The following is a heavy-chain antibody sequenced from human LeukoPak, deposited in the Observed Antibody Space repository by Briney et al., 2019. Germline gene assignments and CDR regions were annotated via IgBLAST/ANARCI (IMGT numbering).Heavy chain of an antibody. D-gene: IGHD6-13*01. CDR2: ISGSGGST. CDR3: AKAIKQQLVNFDY. V-gene: IGHV3-23*01. Sequence: ASVKVSCKASGGTFSSYAMSWVRQAPGKGLEWVSAISGSGGSTYYADSVKGRFTISRDNSKNTLYLQMNSLRAEDTAVYYCAKAIKQQLVNFDYWGQGTLVTVSS. CDR1: GGTFSSYA. J-gene: IGHJ4*02.